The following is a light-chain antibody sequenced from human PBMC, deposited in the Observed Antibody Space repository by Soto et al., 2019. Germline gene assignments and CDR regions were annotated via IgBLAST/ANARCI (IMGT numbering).Light chain of an antibody. J-gene: IGKJ1*01. Sequence: EIVLTQSPATLSLSPGERATLSCRASQTVSSSLAWYQQKPGQAPRLLIYEVSNRATGIPARFSGSGSGADFTLTISSLQPEDVATYYCQKYNSAPRTFGQGTKVDIK. CDR2: EVS. CDR3: QKYNSAPRT. V-gene: IGKV3-11*01. CDR1: QTVSSS.